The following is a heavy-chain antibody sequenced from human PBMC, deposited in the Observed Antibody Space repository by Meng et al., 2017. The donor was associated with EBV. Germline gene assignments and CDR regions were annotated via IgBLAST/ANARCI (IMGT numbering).Heavy chain of an antibody. D-gene: IGHD1-20*01. CDR3: ARAPDNWNDGPYY. CDR2: IIPIFGTA. Sequence: QVQLVEDVADRKTPGTALKVSCKASGGTFWIYAISWVPQDPGQGLEWMGGIIPIFGTANYAQKFQSRVTITADESTSTAFRELSSLRSEDTAGYYCARAPDNWNDGPYYWGQGTLVTVSS. CDR1: GGTFWIYA. V-gene: IGHV1-69*01. J-gene: IGHJ4*02.